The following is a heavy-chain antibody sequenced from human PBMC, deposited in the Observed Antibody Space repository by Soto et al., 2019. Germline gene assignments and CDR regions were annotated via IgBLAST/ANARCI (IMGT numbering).Heavy chain of an antibody. Sequence: GGSLRLSCAASGFTFSNAWMSWVRQAPGKGLEWVGRIKSKTDGGTTDYAAPVKGRFTISRDDSKNTLYLQMNSLKTEDTAVYYCTTEALLWFGELGFDYWGQGTLVTVSS. CDR2: IKSKTDGGTT. CDR1: GFTFSNAW. J-gene: IGHJ4*02. CDR3: TTEALLWFGELGFDY. D-gene: IGHD3-10*01. V-gene: IGHV3-15*01.